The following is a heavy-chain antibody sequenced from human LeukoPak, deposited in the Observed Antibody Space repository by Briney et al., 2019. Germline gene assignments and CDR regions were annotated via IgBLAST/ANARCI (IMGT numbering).Heavy chain of an antibody. Sequence: ASVKVSCKASGYTFTSYYMHWVRQAPGQGLEWMVIINPSGGSTSYAQKFQGRVTMTRDTSTSTVYMELSSLRSEDTAVYYCARVPEDTYYFDYWGQGTLVTVSS. CDR1: GYTFTSYY. V-gene: IGHV1-46*01. J-gene: IGHJ4*02. CDR3: ARVPEDTYYFDY. D-gene: IGHD2/OR15-2a*01. CDR2: INPSGGST.